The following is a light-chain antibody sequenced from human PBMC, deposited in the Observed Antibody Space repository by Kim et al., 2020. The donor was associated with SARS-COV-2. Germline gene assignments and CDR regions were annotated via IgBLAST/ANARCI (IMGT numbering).Light chain of an antibody. CDR1: SLRSYY. V-gene: IGLV3-19*01. J-gene: IGLJ1*01. Sequence: PMLTQDPAVSVALGQTVRITCQGDSLRSYYASWYQQKPGQAPVLVIYGKNNQPSGIPDRFSGSSSGNTASLTITGAQAEDEADYYCNSRDSSGNHLVFGTGTKVTVL. CDR3: NSRDSSGNHLV. CDR2: GKN.